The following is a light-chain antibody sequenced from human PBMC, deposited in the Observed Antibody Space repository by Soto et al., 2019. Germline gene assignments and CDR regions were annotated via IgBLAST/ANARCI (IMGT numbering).Light chain of an antibody. CDR2: DAS. CDR3: QQRSNWPLT. J-gene: IGKJ4*01. V-gene: IGKV3-11*01. CDR1: QSVSSY. Sequence: EIVLTQSPATLSLSPGERATLSCRVSQSVSSYVAWYQSKPGQAPRLLMYDASNRVIGIPARFSGSGSGTDFTLTISSLEPEDFAVYYCQQRSNWPLTFGGGTTVEI.